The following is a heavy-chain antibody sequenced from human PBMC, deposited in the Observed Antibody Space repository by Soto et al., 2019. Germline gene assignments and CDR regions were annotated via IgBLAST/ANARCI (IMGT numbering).Heavy chain of an antibody. D-gene: IGHD6-19*01. J-gene: IGHJ1*01. CDR1: GYTLTELS. V-gene: IGHV1-24*01. CDR3: ATSLIAVAGPIRH. Sequence: ASVKVSCKVSGYTLTELSMHWVRQAPGKGLEWMGGFDPEDGETIYAQKFQGRVTMTEDTSTDTAYMELSSLRSEDTALFYCATSLIAVAGPIRHWGQGTLVTASS. CDR2: FDPEDGET.